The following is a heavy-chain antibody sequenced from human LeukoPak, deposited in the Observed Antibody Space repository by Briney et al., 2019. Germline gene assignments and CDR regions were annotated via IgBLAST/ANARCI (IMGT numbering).Heavy chain of an antibody. Sequence: ASVKVSCKASGYTFSDYYMHWVRQAPGQGLEWMGWINPGSGGTKYAQKFQDRVTMTSDTSISTAYMELSRLRSDDTAVYYCARGYYDILTGYYRGYYYYYMDVWGKGTTVTVSS. CDR2: INPGSGGT. J-gene: IGHJ6*03. CDR1: GYTFSDYY. D-gene: IGHD3-9*01. V-gene: IGHV1-2*02. CDR3: ARGYYDILTGYYRGYYYYYMDV.